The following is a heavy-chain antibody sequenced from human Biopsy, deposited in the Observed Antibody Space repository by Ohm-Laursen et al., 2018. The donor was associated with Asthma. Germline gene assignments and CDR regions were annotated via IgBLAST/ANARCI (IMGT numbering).Heavy chain of an antibody. D-gene: IGHD2/OR15-2a*01. CDR2: IVFASGAT. Sequence: GASVKVSCKASGVALSGYTFEWVRQARGLGLEWIAWIVFASGATNYAQNFQDRLTVTRDMSAGSVSMELRGLSSTDTAVYYCAAGHTSLQGESLIWGQGTLVSVSS. V-gene: IGHV1-58*01. J-gene: IGHJ4*01. CDR1: GVALSGYT. CDR3: AAGHTSLQGESLI.